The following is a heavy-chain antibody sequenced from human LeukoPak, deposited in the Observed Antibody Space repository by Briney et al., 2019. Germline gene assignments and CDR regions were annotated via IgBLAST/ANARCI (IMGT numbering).Heavy chain of an antibody. Sequence: GGSLRLSCAASGFTFSSCEMNWVRQAPGKGLEWVSYISSSGSTIYYADSVKGRFTISRDDSKNTLSLQMNSLRVEDTAVYYCARDLAWGAFDYWGQGTLVTVSS. CDR1: GFTFSSCE. CDR3: ARDLAWGAFDY. V-gene: IGHV3-48*03. J-gene: IGHJ4*02. CDR2: ISSSGSTI. D-gene: IGHD3-16*01.